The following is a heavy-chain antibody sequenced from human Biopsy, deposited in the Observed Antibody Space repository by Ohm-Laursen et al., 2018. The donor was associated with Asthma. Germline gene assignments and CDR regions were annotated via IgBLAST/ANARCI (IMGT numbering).Heavy chain of an antibody. CDR3: ARDGVVPDAMYYHYYYGLDV. V-gene: IGHV3-30*07. J-gene: IGHJ6*02. CDR2: ISKDASTQ. Sequence: SLRLSCTASGFSFSNVAIHWVRQAPGKGLEWVGVISKDASTQDYADSVKGRFTMARDNAKNTLYLQMNSLRVEDTAVYYCARDGVVPDAMYYHYYYGLDVWGQGTTVAVSS. CDR1: GFSFSNVA. D-gene: IGHD2-2*01.